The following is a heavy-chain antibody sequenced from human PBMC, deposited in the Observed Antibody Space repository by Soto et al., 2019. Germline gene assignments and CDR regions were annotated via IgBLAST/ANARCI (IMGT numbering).Heavy chain of an antibody. Sequence: GGSLRLSCAASGFAFSSHALTWVRQAPGKGLEWVSLITGSGTTTYYADSVKGRFTISRDNSKDTLYLQLSSLRGEDTAVYFCAKRFYANGVSYTAGFDYWGPGTLVTV. V-gene: IGHV3-23*01. D-gene: IGHD2-8*01. CDR1: GFAFSSHA. CDR2: ITGSGTTT. CDR3: AKRFYANGVSYTAGFDY. J-gene: IGHJ4*02.